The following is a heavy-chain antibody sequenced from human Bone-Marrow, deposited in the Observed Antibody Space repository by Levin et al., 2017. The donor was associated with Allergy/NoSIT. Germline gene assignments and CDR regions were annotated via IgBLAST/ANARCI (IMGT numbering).Heavy chain of an antibody. Sequence: EASVKVSCKASGGTFGSHSITWVRQAPGQGLEWMGRITPSIGNENHILKFKDRLSLTADRSKSATTVYMEMSRLTSEDTAVYYCARDRGRSGWRAGAYDIWGPGTLVIVSS. CDR1: GGTFGSHS. CDR3: ARDRGRSGWRAGAYDI. CDR2: ITPSIGNE. J-gene: IGHJ3*02. V-gene: IGHV1-69*08. D-gene: IGHD3-10*01.